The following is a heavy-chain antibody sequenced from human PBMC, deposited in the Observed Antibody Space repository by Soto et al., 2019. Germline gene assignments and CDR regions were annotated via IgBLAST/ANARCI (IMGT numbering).Heavy chain of an antibody. CDR2: IIPIFGTA. CDR1: GGTFSSYA. V-gene: IGHV1-69*01. CDR3: ARELQVAVSDHDAFDI. Sequence: QVQLVQSGAEVKKPGSSVKVSCKASGGTFSSYAISWVRQAPGQGLEWMGGIIPIFGTANYAQKFQGRVTITADESTRTADMELSSLRSEDTAVYYCARELQVAVSDHDAFDIWGQGTMVTVSS. J-gene: IGHJ3*02. D-gene: IGHD6-19*01.